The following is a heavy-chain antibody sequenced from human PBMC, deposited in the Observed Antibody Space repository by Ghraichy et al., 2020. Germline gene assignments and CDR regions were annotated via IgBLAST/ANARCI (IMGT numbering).Heavy chain of an antibody. J-gene: IGHJ6*02. CDR3: ARGDYDYVWGNYRYTSHEMDG. Sequence: GGSLRLSCAASGFTFSTYAMSWVRQAPGKGLEWVSAISGNGGTTYYADSVKGRFTISRDNSKNTLYLQMNSLRAEDTAVYYCARGDYDYVWGNYRYTSHEMDGGGQGTAVTVSS. CDR2: ISGNGGTT. V-gene: IGHV3-23*01. D-gene: IGHD3-16*02. CDR1: GFTFSTYA.